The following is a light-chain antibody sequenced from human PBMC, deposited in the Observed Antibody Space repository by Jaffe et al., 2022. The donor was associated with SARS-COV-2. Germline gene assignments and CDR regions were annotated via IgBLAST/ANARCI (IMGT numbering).Light chain of an antibody. V-gene: IGKV3-11*01. CDR2: DTS. Sequence: EIVLTQSPVTLSLSPGERATLSCRASQSVSSHLAWYQQKPGQAPRLLIYDTSNRATGIPARFSGSGSGTDFTLTIGSLEPEDFAVYYCQQRANWPPITFGQGTRLDIK. CDR1: QSVSSH. CDR3: QQRANWPPIT. J-gene: IGKJ5*01.